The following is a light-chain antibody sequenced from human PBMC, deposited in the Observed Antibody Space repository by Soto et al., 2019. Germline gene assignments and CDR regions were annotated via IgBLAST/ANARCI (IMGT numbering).Light chain of an antibody. J-gene: IGKJ5*01. CDR3: QQYGRSPGT. CDR2: GAS. V-gene: IGKV3-20*01. Sequence: EIVLPQSPATLSLSPGESATLSCRASQSVSSNLAWYQQKPGQAPRLLIYGASSRATGVPDRFSGGGSGTDFTRTSSVLENGDVAVYSWQQYGRSPGTVGQGTRLEIK. CDR1: QSVSSN.